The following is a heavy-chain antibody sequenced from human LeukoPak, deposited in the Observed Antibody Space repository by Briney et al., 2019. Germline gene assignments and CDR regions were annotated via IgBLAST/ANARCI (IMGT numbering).Heavy chain of an antibody. CDR3: ARVPYEIRLYYMDV. CDR2: IFYSGST. D-gene: IGHD2-21*01. J-gene: IGHJ6*03. Sequence: SETLSLTCTVSGGSIISGSHFWGWIRQPPGKGLEWIGFIFYSGSTYYNPSLTSRVTISVDTSGNHFSLKVTSVTAADAAVYYCARVPYEIRLYYMDVWGKGTTVTVSS. CDR1: GGSIISGSHF. V-gene: IGHV4-39*07.